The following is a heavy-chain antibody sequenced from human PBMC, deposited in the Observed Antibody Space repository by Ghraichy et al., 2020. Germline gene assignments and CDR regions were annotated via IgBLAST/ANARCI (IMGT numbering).Heavy chain of an antibody. CDR1: GFTFSTYD. D-gene: IGHD6-19*01. Sequence: GGSLRLSCAASGFTFSTYDIQWVRQTTGKGLEWVSGIGKGGDTHYADSVKGRFIISRENAKNSVELQMNNLRAEDTALYYCIRDPSGWGMDVWGKGTTVTVSS. CDR2: IGKGGDT. V-gene: IGHV3-13*01. J-gene: IGHJ6*04. CDR3: IRDPSGWGMDV.